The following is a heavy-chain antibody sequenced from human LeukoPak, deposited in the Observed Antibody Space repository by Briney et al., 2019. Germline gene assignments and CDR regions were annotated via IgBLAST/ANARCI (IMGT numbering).Heavy chain of an antibody. V-gene: IGHV4-59*08. CDR2: ISDSGST. D-gene: IGHD6-19*01. CDR3: ARHRTSGWGLDY. CDR1: GVSISSFH. Sequence: PSETLSLTCTVSGVSISSFHWSWIRQPPGKGLEWIGYISDSGSTNYNPSLKSRVTISVDTSKNQFSLKVNSVTAADTAVYYCARHRTSGWGLDYWGQGTLVTVSS. J-gene: IGHJ4*02.